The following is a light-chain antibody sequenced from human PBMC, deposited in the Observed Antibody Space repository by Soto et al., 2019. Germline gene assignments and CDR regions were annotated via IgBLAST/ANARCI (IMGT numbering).Light chain of an antibody. V-gene: IGKV3-15*01. CDR1: QSVSSN. CDR2: GAS. CDR3: QQYNNWPLT. J-gene: IGKJ4*01. Sequence: EILVTQSPATLSVSPGERATLSCRASQSVSSNLAWYIQKPGQAPRLLIYGASTRATGIPARFSGSGSGTEFTLTISSLQSEDFVVYYCQQYNNWPLTFGGGTKVEIK.